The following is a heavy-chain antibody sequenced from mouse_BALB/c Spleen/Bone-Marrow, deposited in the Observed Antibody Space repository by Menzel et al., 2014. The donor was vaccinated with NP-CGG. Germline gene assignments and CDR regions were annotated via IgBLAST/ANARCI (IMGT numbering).Heavy chain of an antibody. CDR3: ARYGNGLMDY. CDR1: GFNIKDTY. V-gene: IGHV14-3*02. D-gene: IGHD2-1*01. Sequence: EVHLGESGAELVKPGASVKLSCTGSGFNIKDTYMHWVKQRPEQGLEWIGRIDTANGNTKYDPKFQGKATITADTSSNTAYLQLSSLTSEDTAVYYCARYGNGLMDYWGQGTSVTVSS. CDR2: IDTANGNT. J-gene: IGHJ4*01.